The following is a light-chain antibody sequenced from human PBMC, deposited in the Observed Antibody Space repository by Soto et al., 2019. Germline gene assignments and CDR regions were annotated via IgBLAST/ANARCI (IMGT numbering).Light chain of an antibody. CDR3: QQSYITPRN. Sequence: EIVLTQSPGTLSLSPGERATLSCRASQSVSSSYLAWYQQKPGQAPRLLIYRASTRATGIPDRFSGRGSLTDFTLTISRLEPEDFATYYGQQSYITPRNFGPGTKVDIK. CDR2: RAS. CDR1: QSVSSSY. J-gene: IGKJ3*01. V-gene: IGKV3-20*01.